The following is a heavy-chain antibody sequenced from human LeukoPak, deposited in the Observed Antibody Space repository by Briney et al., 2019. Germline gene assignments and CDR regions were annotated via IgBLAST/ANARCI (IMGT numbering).Heavy chain of an antibody. CDR1: GGSISSYY. CDR2: IYYSGNT. Sequence: SETLSLTCTVSGGSISSYYWSWIRQPPGKGLEWIGYIYYSGNTNYNPSLKSRVTISVDTSKNQFSLKLSSVTAADTAVYYCARDGGGSYFDWPYWGQGTLVTVSS. V-gene: IGHV4-59*01. D-gene: IGHD3-9*01. J-gene: IGHJ4*02. CDR3: ARDGGGSYFDWPY.